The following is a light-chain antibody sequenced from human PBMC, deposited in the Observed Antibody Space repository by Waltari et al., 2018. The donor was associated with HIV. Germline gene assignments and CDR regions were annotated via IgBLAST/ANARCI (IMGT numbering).Light chain of an antibody. CDR3: QQYHNWPLT. J-gene: IGKJ4*01. Sequence: EIVMTQSPATLSVSPGARATLSCRASQSVSSNVAWYQQEPGQAPRLLIYGASTRATGIPARFSGSGSGTEFTLTIGSLQSEDFAVYYCQQYHNWPLTFGGGTKVEIK. CDR1: QSVSSN. CDR2: GAS. V-gene: IGKV3-15*01.